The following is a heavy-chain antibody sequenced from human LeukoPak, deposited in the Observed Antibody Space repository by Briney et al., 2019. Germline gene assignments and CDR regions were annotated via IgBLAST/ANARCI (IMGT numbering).Heavy chain of an antibody. D-gene: IGHD3-16*02. CDR1: GLTFSSYW. V-gene: IGHV3-11*03. CDR2: ISSSGSYT. CDR3: ATSIVGQNWFDP. J-gene: IGHJ5*02. Sequence: AGGSLRLSCAASGLTFSSYWMSWIRQAPGKGLEWVSYISSSGSYTNYADSVKGRFTISRDNAKKSLYLQMNSLRAEDTAVYYCATSIVGQNWFDPWGQGTLVTVSS.